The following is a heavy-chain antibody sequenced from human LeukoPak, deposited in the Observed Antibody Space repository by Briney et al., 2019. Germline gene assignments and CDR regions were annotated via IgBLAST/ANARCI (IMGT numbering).Heavy chain of an antibody. CDR1: GGSISSSSYY. D-gene: IGHD6-19*01. CDR3: ARKTAIAVADY. V-gene: IGHV4-39*01. Sequence: SETLSLTCTVSGGSISSSSYYWGWIRQPPGKGLEWIGSIYYSGSTYYNPSLKSRVTMSVDTSKNQFSLKLSSVTAADTAVYYCARKTAIAVADYWGQGTLVTVSS. J-gene: IGHJ4*02. CDR2: IYYSGST.